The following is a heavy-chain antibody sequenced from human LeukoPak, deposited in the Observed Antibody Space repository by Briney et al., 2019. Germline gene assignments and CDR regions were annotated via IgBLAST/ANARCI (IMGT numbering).Heavy chain of an antibody. CDR2: IYYSGST. CDR1: GGSISSSSYY. CDR3: ARGLTLRYFDWLWEGGYYYYYMDV. D-gene: IGHD3-9*01. V-gene: IGHV4-39*07. Sequence: PSETLSLTCTVSGGSISSSSYYWGWIRQPPGKGLEWIGSIYYSGSTYYNPSLKSRVTISVDTSKNQFSLKLSSVTAADTAVYYCARGLTLRYFDWLWEGGYYYYYMDVWGKGTTVTISS. J-gene: IGHJ6*03.